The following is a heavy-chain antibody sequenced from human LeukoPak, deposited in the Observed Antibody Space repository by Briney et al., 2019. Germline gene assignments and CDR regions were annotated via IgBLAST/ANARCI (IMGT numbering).Heavy chain of an antibody. V-gene: IGHV3-53*01. CDR1: GFTVSSNY. CDR2: IYSGGSI. J-gene: IGHJ3*02. Sequence: GGSLRLFCAASGFTVSSNYMSWVRQAPGKGLEWVSGIYSGGSIYYADSVKGRFTISRDNSMNTLYLQMNSLRAEDTAVYYCARGENDAFDIWGQGTMVTVSS. CDR3: ARGENDAFDI.